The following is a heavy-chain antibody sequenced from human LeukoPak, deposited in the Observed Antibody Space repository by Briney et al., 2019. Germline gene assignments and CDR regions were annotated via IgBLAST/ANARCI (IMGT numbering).Heavy chain of an antibody. CDR3: ARVRYYYDSSGYPDRIFDY. Sequence: GASVEVSCKASGGTFSSYAISWVRQAPGQGLEWMGGIIPIFGTANYAQKFQGRVTITADESTSTAYMELSSLRSEDTAVYYCARVRYYYDSSGYPDRIFDYWGQGTLVTVSS. CDR2: IIPIFGTA. V-gene: IGHV1-69*13. J-gene: IGHJ4*02. CDR1: GGTFSSYA. D-gene: IGHD3-22*01.